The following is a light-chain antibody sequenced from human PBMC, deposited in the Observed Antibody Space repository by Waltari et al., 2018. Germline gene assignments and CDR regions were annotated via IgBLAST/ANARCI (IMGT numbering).Light chain of an antibody. J-gene: IGKJ1*01. V-gene: IGKV3-20*01. CDR3: QHYVRLPAT. CDR1: QSVSRA. Sequence: EIVLTQSPGSLPSSPGERVTLACRASQSVSRALAWYQHKPGQAPRLLIFGASNRATGIPDRFSGSGSETDFSLTISRLEPEDFAVYYCQHYVRLPATFGRGTKVEIK. CDR2: GAS.